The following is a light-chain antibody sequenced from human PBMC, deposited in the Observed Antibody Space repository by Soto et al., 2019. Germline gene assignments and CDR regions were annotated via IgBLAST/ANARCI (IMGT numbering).Light chain of an antibody. J-gene: IGKJ1*01. V-gene: IGKV3-20*01. Sequence: EIVLTQSPGTLSLSPGERATLSCRASQSVSSIYLPWYQQKPGQAPRLLIYDASSRATGITARFSGSGSGTDFALTISRREPEDVAVYYCHQYGSSRWTFGQGTKVEI. CDR1: QSVSSIY. CDR3: HQYGSSRWT. CDR2: DAS.